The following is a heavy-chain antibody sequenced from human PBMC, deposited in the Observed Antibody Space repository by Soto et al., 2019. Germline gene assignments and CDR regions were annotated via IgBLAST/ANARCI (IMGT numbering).Heavy chain of an antibody. CDR3: ARIRLRSSRDAFDI. D-gene: IGHD6-19*01. V-gene: IGHV3-74*01. Sequence: EVQLVESGGGLVQPGGSLRLSCAASGFTFSGYWMHWVRQAPGKGLVWVSRINSDGSSTSYADSVKGRFTISRDNAKNTLYLQMNSLRAEDTAMYYCARIRLRSSRDAFDIWGQGTMVTVSS. J-gene: IGHJ3*02. CDR1: GFTFSGYW. CDR2: INSDGSST.